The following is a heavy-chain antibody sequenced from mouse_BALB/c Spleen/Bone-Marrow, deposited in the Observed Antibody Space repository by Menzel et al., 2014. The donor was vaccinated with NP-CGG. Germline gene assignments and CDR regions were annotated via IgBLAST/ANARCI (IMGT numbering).Heavy chain of an antibody. CDR3: ARDYDYGCAY. CDR2: VNPNNGGT. D-gene: IGHD2-4*01. Sequence: FTDYYMHWVQQRHGKSLEWIGRVNPNNGGTNYNQKFKGKAIFTVDKSSSTAYMELRSLTSEDSAVYFCARDYDYGCAYWGQGTLVTVSA. V-gene: IGHV1-26*01. J-gene: IGHJ3*01. CDR1: FTDYY.